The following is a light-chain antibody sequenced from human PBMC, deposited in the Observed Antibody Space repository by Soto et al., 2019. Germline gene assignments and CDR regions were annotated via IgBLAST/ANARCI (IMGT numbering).Light chain of an antibody. CDR3: QQCNNWPPYT. CDR1: QSISSN. J-gene: IGKJ2*01. V-gene: IGKV3-15*01. CDR2: GAS. Sequence: DIVMTQSPATLSVSPGETATLSCRASQSISSNLAWYQQKPGQAPRLLIYGASTRVTGITARFSGRGSGPEFTLTISSLQSEDSASDYWQQCNNWPPYTFGQGTKLEIK.